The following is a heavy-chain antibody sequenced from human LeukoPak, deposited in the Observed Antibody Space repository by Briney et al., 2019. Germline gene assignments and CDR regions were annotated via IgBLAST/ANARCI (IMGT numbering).Heavy chain of an antibody. CDR1: GYTFTSYD. J-gene: IGHJ5*02. CDR3: ARGRAPSGTNWFDP. V-gene: IGHV1-8*01. Sequence: ASVKVSRKAPGYTFTSYDINWVRPATGQGREGMGWMNPNSGNTGYAQKFQGRVTMTRNTSISTAYMELSSLRSEDTAVYYCARGRAPSGTNWFDPWGQGTLVTVSS. CDR2: MNPNSGNT.